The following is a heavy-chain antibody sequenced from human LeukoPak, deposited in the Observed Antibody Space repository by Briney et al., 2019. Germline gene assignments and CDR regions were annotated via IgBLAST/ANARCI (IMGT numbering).Heavy chain of an antibody. Sequence: ASVKVSCKASGGTFSSYAISWVRQAPGQGLEWMGRIIPILGMANYAQKFQGRVTITADKSTSTAYMELSSLRSEDTAVYYCARDILTGYFNDYWGQGTLVTVSS. V-gene: IGHV1-69*04. J-gene: IGHJ4*02. D-gene: IGHD3-9*01. CDR3: ARDILTGYFNDY. CDR2: IIPILGMA. CDR1: GGTFSSYA.